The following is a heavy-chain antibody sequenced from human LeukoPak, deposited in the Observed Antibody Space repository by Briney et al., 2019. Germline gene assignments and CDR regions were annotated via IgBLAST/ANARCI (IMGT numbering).Heavy chain of an antibody. CDR1: GGSISSGDYY. V-gene: IGHV4-30-4*01. CDR3: ARGRQDPYYYDSSRGGFDY. J-gene: IGHJ4*02. Sequence: PSQTLSLTCTVSGGSISSGDYYWSWIRQPPGKGLEWIGYIYYSGSTYYNPSLKSRVTISVDTSKNQFSLKLSSVTAADTAVYYCARGRQDPYYYDSSRGGFDYWGQGTLVTVSS. D-gene: IGHD3-22*01. CDR2: IYYSGST.